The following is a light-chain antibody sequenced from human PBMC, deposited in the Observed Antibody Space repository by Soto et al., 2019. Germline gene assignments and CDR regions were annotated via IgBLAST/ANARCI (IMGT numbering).Light chain of an antibody. CDR3: LLYYGGPRV. CDR2: DTS. V-gene: IGLV7-46*01. CDR1: TGAVTSGHY. Sequence: QAVVTQEPSLTVSPGGTVTLTCASSTGAVTSGHYPYWFQQKPGQAPKTLIYDTSNKHSWTPARLSCSLLGGKAALTLSGAQPEDEADYYCLLYYGGPRVFGGGTKLTVL. J-gene: IGLJ3*02.